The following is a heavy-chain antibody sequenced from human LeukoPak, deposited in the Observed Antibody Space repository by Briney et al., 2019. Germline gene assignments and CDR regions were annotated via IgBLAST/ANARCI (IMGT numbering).Heavy chain of an antibody. Sequence: SETLSLTCTVSGGSISSSSYYWGWIRQPPGKGLEWIGSIYYSGSTYYNPSLKSRVTISVDTSKNQFSLKLSSVTAADTAVYYCARRADIVVVPAAREPLPLEYYYYYMDVWGKGTTVTVSS. V-gene: IGHV4-39*01. CDR1: GGSISSSSYY. CDR2: IYYSGST. CDR3: ARRADIVVVPAAREPLPLEYYYYYMDV. D-gene: IGHD2-2*01. J-gene: IGHJ6*03.